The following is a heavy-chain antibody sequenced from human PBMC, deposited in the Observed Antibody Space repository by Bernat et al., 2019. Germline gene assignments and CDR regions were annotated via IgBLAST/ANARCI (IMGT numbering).Heavy chain of an antibody. CDR1: GFTFSSYA. V-gene: IGHV3-30*01. CDR2: ISYDGSNK. D-gene: IGHD3-10*01. J-gene: IGHJ4*02. Sequence: QVQLVESGGGVVQPGRSLRLSCAASGFTFSSYAMHWVRQAPGKGLEWVAVISYDGSNKYYADSVKGRFTISRDNSKNTLYLQMNSLRAEDTAVYYCARDLVVHGSESDYWGQGTLVTVSS. CDR3: ARDLVVHGSESDY.